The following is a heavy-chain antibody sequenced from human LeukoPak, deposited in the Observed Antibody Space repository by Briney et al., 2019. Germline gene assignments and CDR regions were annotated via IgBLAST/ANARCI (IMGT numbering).Heavy chain of an antibody. CDR1: GFTFSSYG. J-gene: IGHJ4*02. Sequence: GGSLRLSCAASGFTFSSYGMSWVRQAPGKGLEWVSYISSSSSTIYYADSVKGRFTISRDNAKNSLYLQMNSLRAEDTAVYYCATRGGYSSSYRGDYWGQGTLVTVSS. CDR3: ATRGGYSSSYRGDY. D-gene: IGHD6-6*01. CDR2: ISSSSSTI. V-gene: IGHV3-48*01.